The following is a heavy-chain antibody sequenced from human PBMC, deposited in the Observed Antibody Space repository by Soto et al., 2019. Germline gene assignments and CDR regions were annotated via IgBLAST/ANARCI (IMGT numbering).Heavy chain of an antibody. J-gene: IGHJ4*02. CDR2: ISGSGGST. CDR1: GFTFSSYA. Sequence: GGSLRLSCAASGFTFSSYAMNWVRQAPGKGLEWVSTISGSGGSTYYADSVKGRFTISRDNSKNTLYLQMNSLRAEDTAVYYCATPKYYYDSSGYFFPVYWGQGTLVTVSS. CDR3: ATPKYYYDSSGYFFPVY. V-gene: IGHV3-23*01. D-gene: IGHD3-22*01.